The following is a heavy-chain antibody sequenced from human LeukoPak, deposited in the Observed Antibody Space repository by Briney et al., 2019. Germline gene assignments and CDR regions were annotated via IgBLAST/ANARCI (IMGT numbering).Heavy chain of an antibody. D-gene: IGHD5-18*01. CDR3: ASARGYSYGQLDY. CDR1: GGTFSSYA. J-gene: IGHJ4*02. V-gene: IGHV1-69*13. Sequence: SVKVSCKASGGTFSSYAISWVRQAPGQGLEWMGGIIPIFGTANYAQKFQGRVTITADESTSTAYMELSSLRSEDTAVCYCASARGYSYGQLDYWGQGTLVTVSS. CDR2: IIPIFGTA.